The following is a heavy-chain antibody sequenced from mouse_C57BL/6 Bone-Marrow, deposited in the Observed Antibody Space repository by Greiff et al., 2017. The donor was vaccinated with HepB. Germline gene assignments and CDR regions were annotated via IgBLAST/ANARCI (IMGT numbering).Heavy chain of an antibody. Sequence: VQRVESGAELARPGASVKLSCKASGYTFTSYGISWVKQRTGQGLEWIGEIYPSSGNTYYNEKFKGKATLTADKSSSTAYMELRSLTSEDSAVYFCAPKGYYYGSSYDFDYWGQGTTLTVSS. CDR1: GYTFTSYG. V-gene: IGHV1-81*01. D-gene: IGHD1-1*01. CDR2: IYPSSGNT. J-gene: IGHJ2*01. CDR3: APKGYYYGSSYDFDY.